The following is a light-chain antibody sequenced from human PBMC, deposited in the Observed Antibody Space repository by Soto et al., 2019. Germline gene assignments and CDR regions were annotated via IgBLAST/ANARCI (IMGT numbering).Light chain of an antibody. CDR2: DAS. J-gene: IGKJ2*03. CDR3: QQYDNLPPVYS. V-gene: IGKV1-33*01. CDR1: QDISNY. Sequence: DIQMTQSPSSLSASVGDRVTITCQASQDISNYLNWYQQKLGKAPKLLIYDASHLETRVTARFSGSGSGTDFTFTISSLQPEDIARYYCQQYDNLPPVYSFGQGTKLEIK.